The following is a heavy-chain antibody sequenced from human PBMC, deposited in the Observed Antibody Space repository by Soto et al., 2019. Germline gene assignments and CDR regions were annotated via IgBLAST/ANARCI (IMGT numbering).Heavy chain of an antibody. CDR2: VNHSGST. V-gene: IGHV4-34*01. CDR3: ARGGGYDYLDYYYGMDV. Sequence: PSETLSLTCAVYGGSFSSYYWSWIRQSPGKGLEWIGEVNHSGSTNYNPSLKSRVTISVDTSKSHFSRKLTSITAADTAVYYCARGGGYDYLDYYYGMDVWGQGTTVTVS. CDR1: GGSFSSYY. D-gene: IGHD5-12*01. J-gene: IGHJ6*02.